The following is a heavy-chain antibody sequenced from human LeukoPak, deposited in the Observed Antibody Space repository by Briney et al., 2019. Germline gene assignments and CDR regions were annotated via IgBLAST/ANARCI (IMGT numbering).Heavy chain of an antibody. V-gene: IGHV3-23*01. Sequence: PGGSLRLSCAASGFSFSTYAMTWLRQAPGKGLEWVSTTTDSGESTHYADAVKGRFTMSRDNSKKTLYLQLNSLRAEDTAVYYCAKISGYSSGWTDYWGQGTLVTVSS. CDR3: AKISGYSSGWTDY. J-gene: IGHJ4*02. D-gene: IGHD6-19*01. CDR1: GFSFSTYA. CDR2: TTDSGEST.